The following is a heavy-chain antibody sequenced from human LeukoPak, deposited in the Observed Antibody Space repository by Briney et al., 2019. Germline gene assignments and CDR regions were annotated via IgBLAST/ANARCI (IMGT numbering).Heavy chain of an antibody. D-gene: IGHD6-13*01. CDR1: GFTVSSNY. J-gene: IGHJ4*02. CDR2: ISYDGSNK. V-gene: IGHV3-30-3*01. Sequence: PGGSLRLSCAASGFTVSSNYMSWVRQAPGKGLEWVAVISYDGSNKYYADSVKGRFTISRDNSKNTLYLQMNSLRAEDTAVYYCAREPLYSSTTDYWGQGTLVTVSS. CDR3: AREPLYSSTTDY.